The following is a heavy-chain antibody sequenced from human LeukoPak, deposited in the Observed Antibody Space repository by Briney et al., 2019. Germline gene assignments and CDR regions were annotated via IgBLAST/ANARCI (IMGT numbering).Heavy chain of an antibody. V-gene: IGHV1-8*01. J-gene: IGHJ4*02. CDR1: GYTFTSYD. Sequence: ASVKVSCKASGYTFTSYDINWVRQATGQGLEWMGWMNPNSGNTGYAQKFQGRVTMTRNTSISTAYMELSSLRSEDTAVYYCARDTGYCSSTSCYRDDYWGQGTLVTVSS. D-gene: IGHD2-2*02. CDR3: ARDTGYCSSTSCYRDDY. CDR2: MNPNSGNT.